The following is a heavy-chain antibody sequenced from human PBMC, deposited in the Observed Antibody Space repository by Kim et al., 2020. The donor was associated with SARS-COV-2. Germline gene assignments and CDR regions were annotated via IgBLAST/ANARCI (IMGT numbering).Heavy chain of an antibody. D-gene: IGHD2-21*01. CDR3: ASLGYCGGDCYLFPVSELRLHASDI. CDR2: IYYSGST. Sequence: SETLSLTCTVSGGSISSSSYYWGWIRQPPGQGLEWIGSIYYSGSTYYNPSLKSRVTISIDTSKNQFSLKLSSVTAADTAVYYCASLGYCGGDCYLFPVSELRLHASDIWGQGTMVTVSA. J-gene: IGHJ3*02. CDR1: GGSISSSSYY. V-gene: IGHV4-39*01.